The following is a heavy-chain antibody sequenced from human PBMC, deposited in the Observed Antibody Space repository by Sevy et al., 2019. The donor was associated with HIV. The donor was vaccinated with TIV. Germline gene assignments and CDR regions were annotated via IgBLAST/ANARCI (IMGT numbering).Heavy chain of an antibody. J-gene: IGHJ3*02. D-gene: IGHD3-3*01. Sequence: GGSLRLSCTASGFVFSSYAMHWVRQAPGKGLEWVAFIAYDGSNKNYADSVKGRFTLSRDNSKNTLYLQMNSLGAEDTAGYYCARPRFSEWLSSAAFAIWGQGTMVTVSS. CDR2: IAYDGSNK. V-gene: IGHV3-30*04. CDR3: ARPRFSEWLSSAAFAI. CDR1: GFVFSSYA.